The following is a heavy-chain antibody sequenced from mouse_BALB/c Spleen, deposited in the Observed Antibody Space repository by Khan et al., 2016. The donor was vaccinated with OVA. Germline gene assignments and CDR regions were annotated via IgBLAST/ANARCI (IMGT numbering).Heavy chain of an antibody. CDR1: GFTFSTYA. V-gene: IGHV5-9*04. D-gene: IGHD2-1*01. J-gene: IGHJ3*01. CDR3: ARPNYCSFDY. Sequence: EVELVESGGGLVKPGSSLKLSCTTSGFTFSTYAMSWVRQTPEQSLEWVASISTGGDNTFYPDSVKGRVTIPRDKSNNTPYLQLSSLGSEDTAVYYCARPNYCSFDYWGQGTMLTVSA. CDR2: ISTGGDNT.